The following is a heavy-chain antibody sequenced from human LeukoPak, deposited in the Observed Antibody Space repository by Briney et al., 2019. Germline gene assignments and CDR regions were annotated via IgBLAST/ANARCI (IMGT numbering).Heavy chain of an antibody. Sequence: SETLSLTCTVSGGSISSSSYYWGWIRQPPGKGLEWIGSIYYSGSTYYNPSLKSRVTISVDTSKNQFSLKLSSVTAADTAVYYCARQRVGWFGESSNWFDPWGQGTLVTVSS. CDR3: ARQRVGWFGESSNWFDP. V-gene: IGHV4-39*01. J-gene: IGHJ5*02. CDR2: IYYSGST. CDR1: GGSISSSSYY. D-gene: IGHD3-10*01.